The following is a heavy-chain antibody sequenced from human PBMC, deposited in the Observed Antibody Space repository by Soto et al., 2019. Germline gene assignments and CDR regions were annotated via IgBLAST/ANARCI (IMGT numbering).Heavy chain of an antibody. Sequence: SETLSLTCTVSGGSISSSSYYWGWIRQPPGKGLEWIGSIYYSGSTYYNPSLKSRVTISVDTSKNQFSLKLSSVTAADTAVYYCATYYDILTGLFTQDYWGQGTLVTVSS. CDR2: IYYSGST. J-gene: IGHJ4*02. CDR3: ATYYDILTGLFTQDY. V-gene: IGHV4-39*01. CDR1: GGSISSSSYY. D-gene: IGHD3-9*01.